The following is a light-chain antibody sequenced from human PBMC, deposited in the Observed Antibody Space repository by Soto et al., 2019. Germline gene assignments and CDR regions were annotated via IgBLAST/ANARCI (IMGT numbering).Light chain of an antibody. CDR3: GSHAGNSNLV. Sequence: QSALTQPPSASGSPGQSVTISCTGTSTDVGAYNYVSWYQQHPGKAPKLMIYEVTKRPSGVPDRFSCSKSGNTASLTVSGLQTEDEADYYCGSHAGNSNLVFGGGTKVTVL. CDR2: EVT. CDR1: STDVGAYNY. J-gene: IGLJ3*02. V-gene: IGLV2-8*01.